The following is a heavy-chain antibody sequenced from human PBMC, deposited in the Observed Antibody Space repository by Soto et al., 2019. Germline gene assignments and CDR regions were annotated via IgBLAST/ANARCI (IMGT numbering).Heavy chain of an antibody. J-gene: IGHJ4*02. D-gene: IGHD1-7*01. CDR2: INMNGGNT. CDR3: ARDWNYIFDY. Sequence: GPGVKKPGASVKVSCKTSGYIFTNYGISWVRQAPGQGLEWMGWINMNGGNTNYAQNLQGRVILTTDTSTSTAYMELWSLTSDDTAVYYCARDWNYIFDYWGQGSLVTVSS. CDR1: GYIFTNYG. V-gene: IGHV1-18*01.